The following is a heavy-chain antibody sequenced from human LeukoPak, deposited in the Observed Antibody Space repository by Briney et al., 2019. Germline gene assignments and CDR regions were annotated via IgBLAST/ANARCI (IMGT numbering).Heavy chain of an antibody. CDR2: INTKTGNP. Sequence: GASVKVSCKASEYTFTSYSMNWVRQAPGQGLEWMGWINTKTGNPAYAQGFTGRFVFSLDTSVSTAYQQISSLKVEDTAVYYCAQDTSTDVFNYWGQGTLVTVSS. CDR3: AQDTSTDVFNY. CDR1: EYTFTSYS. J-gene: IGHJ4*02. D-gene: IGHD5-18*01. V-gene: IGHV7-4-1*02.